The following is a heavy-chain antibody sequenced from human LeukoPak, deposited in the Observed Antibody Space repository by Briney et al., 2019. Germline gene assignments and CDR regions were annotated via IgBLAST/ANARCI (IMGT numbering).Heavy chain of an antibody. CDR3: ARPPAYYDFWSGYYRDAFDI. J-gene: IGHJ3*02. Sequence: SETLSLTCTVSGGSISSYYWSWIRQPPGKGLEWIGYIYYSGSTNYNPSLKSRVTISVDTSKNQFSLKLSSVTAADTAVYYCARPPAYYDFWSGYYRDAFDIWGQGTMVTVSS. D-gene: IGHD3-3*01. CDR2: IYYSGST. CDR1: GGSISSYY. V-gene: IGHV4-59*08.